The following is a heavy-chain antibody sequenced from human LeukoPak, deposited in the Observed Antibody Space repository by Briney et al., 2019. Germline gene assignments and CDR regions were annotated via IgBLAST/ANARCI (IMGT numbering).Heavy chain of an antibody. D-gene: IGHD6-13*01. CDR3: ARDPAAGRPMNWFDP. Sequence: GGSLRLSCAASGFTFSSYSMNWVRQAPGKGLEWVSSISSSSSYIYYADSVKGRFTISRDNAKNSLYLQMNSLRAEDTAVYYCARDPAAGRPMNWFDPWGQGTLVTVSS. V-gene: IGHV3-21*01. J-gene: IGHJ5*02. CDR2: ISSSSSYI. CDR1: GFTFSSYS.